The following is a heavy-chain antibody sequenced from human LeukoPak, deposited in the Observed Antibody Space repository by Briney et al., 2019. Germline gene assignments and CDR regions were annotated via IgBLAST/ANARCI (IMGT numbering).Heavy chain of an antibody. V-gene: IGHV1-18*01. CDR3: ARDPYDIEFGLDY. D-gene: IGHD3-9*01. CDR1: GGTFSSYA. CDR2: ISAYNGNT. Sequence: ASVKVSCKASGGTFSSYAISWVRQAPGQGLEWMGWISAYNGNTNYAQKLQGRVTMTTDTSTSTAYMELRSLRSDDTAVYYCARDPYDIEFGLDYWGQGTLVTVSS. J-gene: IGHJ4*02.